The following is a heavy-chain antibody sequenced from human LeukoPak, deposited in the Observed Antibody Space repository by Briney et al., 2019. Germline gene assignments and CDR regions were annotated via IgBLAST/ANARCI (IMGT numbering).Heavy chain of an antibody. Sequence: GGSLRLSWAASGFTFSRYGMSWVRQAPGKGLEWVSAISGSGTDTYYADSAKGRFTISRDISKNTLYLQMNSLRGEDRAIYYCAKRPSFFDIWGQGTMVTVSS. CDR1: GFTFSRYG. D-gene: IGHD6-25*01. CDR3: AKRPSFFDI. V-gene: IGHV3-23*01. J-gene: IGHJ3*02. CDR2: ISGSGTDT.